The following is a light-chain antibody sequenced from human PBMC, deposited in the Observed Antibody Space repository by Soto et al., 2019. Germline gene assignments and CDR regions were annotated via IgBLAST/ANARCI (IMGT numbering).Light chain of an antibody. Sequence: DIQLTQSPSFLSASVGDSVTITCRASQGIRSYLAWYQQRPGKAPELLIYGASTLRPGGASRFSGSGSGTEFTLTISSLQPEDFATYFCQQLNTFPPFFTFGPGTKVDIK. V-gene: IGKV1-9*01. CDR1: QGIRSY. CDR3: QQLNTFPPFFT. CDR2: GAS. J-gene: IGKJ3*01.